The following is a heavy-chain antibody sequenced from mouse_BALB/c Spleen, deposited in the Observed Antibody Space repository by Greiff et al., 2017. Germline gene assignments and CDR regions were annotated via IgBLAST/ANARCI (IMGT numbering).Heavy chain of an antibody. CDR2: IDPENGDT. CDR3: NALSYYRYDDDGKGYAMDY. D-gene: IGHD2-14*01. CDR1: GFNIKDYY. Sequence: EVQLQQSGAELVKPGASVKLSCTASGFNIKDYYMHWVKQRPEQGLEWIGWIDPENGDTEYAPKFQGKATMTADTSSNTAYLQLSSLTSEDTAVYYCNALSYYRYDDDGKGYAMDYWGQGTSVTVSS. V-gene: IGHV14-4*02. J-gene: IGHJ4*01.